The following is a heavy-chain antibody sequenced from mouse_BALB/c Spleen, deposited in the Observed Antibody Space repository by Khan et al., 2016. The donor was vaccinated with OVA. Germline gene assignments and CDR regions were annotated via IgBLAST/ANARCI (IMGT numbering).Heavy chain of an antibody. CDR1: GFTFSDYG. CDR2: ISDLAYTF. D-gene: IGHD1-2*01. V-gene: IGHV5-15*02. J-gene: IGHJ3*01. CDR3: ARGGGTAPFAY. Sequence: EVELVESGGGLVQPGGSRKLSCAASGFTFSDYGMAWVRQAPGKGPEWVAFISDLAYTFYYADTVTGRFTLSSENAKNTLYLAMSSLRSGDTASDYCARGGGTAPFAYWGQGTLVTVSA.